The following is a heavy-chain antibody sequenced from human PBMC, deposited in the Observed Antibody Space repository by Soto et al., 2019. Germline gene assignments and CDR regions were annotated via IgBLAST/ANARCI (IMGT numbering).Heavy chain of an antibody. J-gene: IGHJ4*02. CDR2: INHSGST. D-gene: IGHD2-15*01. Sequence: SETLSLICAVYGGSFSGFYWSWIRQPPGKGLEWIGEINHSGSTNYNPSLKSRVTISVDTSKNQFSLKLSSVTAADTAVYYCASGSGVVVATTNPGGFDYWGQGTLVTVSS. CDR3: ASGSGVVVATTNPGGFDY. CDR1: GGSFSGFY. V-gene: IGHV4-34*01.